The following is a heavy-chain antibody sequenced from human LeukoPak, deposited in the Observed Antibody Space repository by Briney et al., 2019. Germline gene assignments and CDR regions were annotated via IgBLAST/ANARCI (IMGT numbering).Heavy chain of an antibody. CDR1: GYTFTSYY. CDR3: AREGGEDYYDSSGSKNYFDY. CDR2: INPSGGST. Sequence: ASVKVSCKASGYTFTSYYMHWVRQAPGQGLGWMGIINPSGGSTSYAQKFQGRVTMTRDTSTSTVYMELSSLRSEDTAVYYCAREGGEDYYDSSGSKNYFDYWGQGTLVTVSS. J-gene: IGHJ4*02. V-gene: IGHV1-46*01. D-gene: IGHD3-22*01.